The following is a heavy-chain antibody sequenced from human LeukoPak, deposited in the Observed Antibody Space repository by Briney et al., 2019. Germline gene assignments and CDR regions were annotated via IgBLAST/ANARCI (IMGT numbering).Heavy chain of an antibody. J-gene: IGHJ4*02. D-gene: IGHD3-16*01. Sequence: PGGSLRLSCAASGFTFSGSAMHWVRQASGKGLEWVGRIRSKANSYATAYAASVKGRFTISRDDSKNTAYLQMNSLRAEDTAVYYCAKDWGEYFDYVWGSFTSFDSWGQGTLVTVSS. CDR2: IRSKANSYAT. V-gene: IGHV3-73*01. CDR3: AKDWGEYFDYVWGSFTSFDS. CDR1: GFTFSGSA.